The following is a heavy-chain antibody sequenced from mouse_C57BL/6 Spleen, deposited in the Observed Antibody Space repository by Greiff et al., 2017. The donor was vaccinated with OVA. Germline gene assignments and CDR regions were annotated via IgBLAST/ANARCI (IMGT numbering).Heavy chain of an antibody. Sequence: VQLKQPGAELVRPGSSVKLSCKASGYTFTSYWMDWVKQRPGQGLEWIGNIYPSDSETHYNQKFKDKASLTVDKSSSTAYIQLSSLTSEDSAVYYCARRTAWFAYWGQGTLVTVSA. V-gene: IGHV1-61*01. J-gene: IGHJ3*01. CDR3: ARRTAWFAY. CDR1: GYTFTSYW. CDR2: IYPSDSET.